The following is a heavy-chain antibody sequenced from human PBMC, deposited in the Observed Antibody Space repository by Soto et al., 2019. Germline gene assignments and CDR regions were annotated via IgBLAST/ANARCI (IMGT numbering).Heavy chain of an antibody. D-gene: IGHD2-2*01. CDR1: GGSISSSSYY. J-gene: IGHJ4*02. Sequence: PSETLSLTCTVSGGSISSSSYYWGWIRQPPGKGLEWIGSIYYSGSTYYNPSLKSRVTISVDTSKNQFSLKLSSVTAADTAIYYCARRVVAPGGWFDYWGQGALVTVSS. CDR3: ARRVVAPGGWFDY. CDR2: IYYSGST. V-gene: IGHV4-39*01.